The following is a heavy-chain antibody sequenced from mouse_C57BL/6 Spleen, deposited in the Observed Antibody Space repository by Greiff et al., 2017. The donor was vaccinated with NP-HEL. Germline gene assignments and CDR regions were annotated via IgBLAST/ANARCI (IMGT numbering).Heavy chain of an antibody. CDR1: GYSITSGYY. V-gene: IGHV3-6*01. CDR3: ARDGNPYYYAMDY. J-gene: IGHJ4*01. Sequence: VQLQQSGPGLVKPSQSLSLTCSVTGYSITSGYYWNWIRQFPGNKLEWMGYISYDGSNNYNPSLKNRISITRDTSKNQFFLKLNSVTTEDTATYYCARDGNPYYYAMDYWGQGTSVTVSS. CDR2: ISYDGSN. D-gene: IGHD2-1*01.